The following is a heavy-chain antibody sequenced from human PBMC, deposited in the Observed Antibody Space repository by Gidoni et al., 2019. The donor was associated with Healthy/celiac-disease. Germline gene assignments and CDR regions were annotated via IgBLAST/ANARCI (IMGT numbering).Heavy chain of an antibody. CDR3: ARGDGEIAGPSSN. J-gene: IGHJ4*02. Sequence: QVQLVQSGAEESQPEAPVQVSCQASGCTFHSYDINWVRQATGQGLEWMGWMIPNSGKTGYAQKFQGRVSMTRNTSISIAYMELISLRSVDPAVYYCARGDGEIAGPSSNWGQVTLVTVSS. CDR2: MIPNSGKT. CDR1: GCTFHSYD. V-gene: IGHV1-8*01. D-gene: IGHD3-10*01.